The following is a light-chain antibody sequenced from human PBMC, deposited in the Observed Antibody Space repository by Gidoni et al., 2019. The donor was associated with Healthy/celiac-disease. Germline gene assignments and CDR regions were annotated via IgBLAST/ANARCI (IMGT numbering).Light chain of an antibody. CDR1: QSISSW. V-gene: IGKV1-5*03. J-gene: IGKJ4*01. CDR3: QQYNSYSLT. Sequence: IQITQSPSTLSASVGDRVTITCRARQSISSWLAWYQQKPGKDTKLLIYKASSLESEVPSRFRGSGCGTEFTRTISRRQPDEFATYYCQQYNSYSLTFGGGTKVEIK. CDR2: KAS.